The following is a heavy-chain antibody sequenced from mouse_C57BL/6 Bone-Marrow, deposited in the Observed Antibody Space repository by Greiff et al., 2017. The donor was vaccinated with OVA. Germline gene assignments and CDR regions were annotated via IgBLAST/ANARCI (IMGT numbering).Heavy chain of an antibody. CDR3: ARACYGSRWWYFDV. D-gene: IGHD1-1*01. J-gene: IGHJ1*03. Sequence: QVQLQQPGAELVKPGASVTLSCKASGYTFTSYWMQWVKQRPGQGLEWIGEIDPSASYTNYNQKFKGKATLTVDTSSSTAYMQLSSLTSEDSAVYDCARACYGSRWWYFDVWGTGTTVTVSS. V-gene: IGHV1-50*01. CDR2: IDPSASYT. CDR1: GYTFTSYW.